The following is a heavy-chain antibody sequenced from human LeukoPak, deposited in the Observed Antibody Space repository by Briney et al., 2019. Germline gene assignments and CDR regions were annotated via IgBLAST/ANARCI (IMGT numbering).Heavy chain of an antibody. CDR2: ISYDGSNK. V-gene: IGHV3-30*01. CDR3: ASGVVIDITNIPFDY. CDR1: GFTFSSYA. Sequence: PGGSLRLSCAASGFTFSSYAMHWVRQAPGKGLEWVAVISYDGSNKYYADSVKGRFTISRDNSKNTLYPQMNSLRAEDTAVYYCASGVVIDITNIPFDYWGQGTLVTVSS. J-gene: IGHJ4*02. D-gene: IGHD3-3*01.